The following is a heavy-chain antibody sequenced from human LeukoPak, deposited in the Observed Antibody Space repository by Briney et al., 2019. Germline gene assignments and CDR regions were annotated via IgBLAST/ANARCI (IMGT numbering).Heavy chain of an antibody. CDR3: ARHYGP. Sequence: SETLSLTCSVSGGSFSSGSYYWTWIRQPPGKGLEWIGYIHYSGTTTYNPSLKSRLTMSLDTSKKQFSLKLNSVTATDTAVYYCARHYGPWGQGTLVTVSS. J-gene: IGHJ4*02. CDR1: GGSFSSGSYY. D-gene: IGHD3-16*01. CDR2: IHYSGTT. V-gene: IGHV4-61*01.